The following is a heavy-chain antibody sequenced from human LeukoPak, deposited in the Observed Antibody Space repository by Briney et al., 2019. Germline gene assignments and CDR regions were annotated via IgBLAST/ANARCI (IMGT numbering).Heavy chain of an antibody. Sequence: GGSLRLSCAASGFTFSSYAMSWVRQPPGKGLEWVSAISGSGGSTYYADSVKGRFTISRDNSKNTLYLQMNSLRAEDTAVYYCAKVPYYDFWSGYSHGMDVWGQGTTVTVSS. CDR2: ISGSGGST. D-gene: IGHD3-3*01. CDR3: AKVPYYDFWSGYSHGMDV. CDR1: GFTFSSYA. J-gene: IGHJ6*02. V-gene: IGHV3-23*01.